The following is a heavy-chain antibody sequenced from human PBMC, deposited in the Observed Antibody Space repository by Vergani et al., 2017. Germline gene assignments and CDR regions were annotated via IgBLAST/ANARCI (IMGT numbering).Heavy chain of an antibody. CDR1: GFTFSSYS. CDR3: ARGPLLWFGELSGDAFDI. Sequence: EVQLVESGGGLVQPGGSLRLSCAAPGFTFSSYSMNWVRQAPGKGLEWVSYISSSSSTIYYADSVKGRFTISRDNAKNSLYLQMNSLRAEDTAVYYCARGPLLWFGELSGDAFDIWGQGTMVTVSS. J-gene: IGHJ3*02. CDR2: ISSSSSTI. D-gene: IGHD3-10*01. V-gene: IGHV3-48*01.